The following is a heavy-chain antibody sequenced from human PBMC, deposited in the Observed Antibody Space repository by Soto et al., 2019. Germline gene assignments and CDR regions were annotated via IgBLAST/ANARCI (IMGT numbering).Heavy chain of an antibody. V-gene: IGHV1-58*01. CDR1: GFTFTSSA. CDR3: ARPYGSGRDWFYP. D-gene: IGHD3-10*01. Sequence: SVKVSCKASGFTFTSSAVQWVRQARGQRLEWIGWIVVGSGNTNYAQKFQERVTITRDMSTSTAYMELSSLRSEDTAVYYCARPYGSGRDWFYPRGQGTPVTVSS. J-gene: IGHJ5*02. CDR2: IVVGSGNT.